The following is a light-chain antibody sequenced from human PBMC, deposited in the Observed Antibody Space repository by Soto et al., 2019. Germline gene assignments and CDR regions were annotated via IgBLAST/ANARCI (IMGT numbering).Light chain of an antibody. CDR3: QHYNSYSEA. J-gene: IGKJ1*01. CDR2: VAS. CDR1: QGISSW. Sequence: IHTAQFPSSLSASQVHIVTITWRASQGISSWLAWYQQKPGKAPNLMIYVASSLQSEVPSRFSGSGSGTDFTLTITSLQPEDFATYYCQHYNSYSEALGQGTKVDIK. V-gene: IGKV1D-16*01.